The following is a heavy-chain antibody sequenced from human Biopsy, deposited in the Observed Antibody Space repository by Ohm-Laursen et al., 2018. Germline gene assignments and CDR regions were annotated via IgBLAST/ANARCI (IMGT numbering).Heavy chain of an antibody. D-gene: IGHD2-8*01. J-gene: IGHJ4*02. CDR1: SYTFTDYN. Sequence: ASVKVSCKVSSYTFTDYNIHWMRQAPGQGLEWLGYINCKTGATNYAQKFQGTATMTRDTSISTVYLALGSLRSADTAIYYCARDPLNGHKHFDYWGQGSLVTVSS. CDR2: INCKTGAT. V-gene: IGHV1-2*02. CDR3: ARDPLNGHKHFDY.